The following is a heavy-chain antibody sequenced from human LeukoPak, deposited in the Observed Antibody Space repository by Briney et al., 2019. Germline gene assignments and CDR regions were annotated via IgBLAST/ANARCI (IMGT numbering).Heavy chain of an antibody. CDR2: INSDGSST. J-gene: IGHJ3*02. CDR3: ARVGAVVYAFDI. V-gene: IGHV3-74*01. D-gene: IGHD2-15*01. Sequence: GGSLRLSCAASGFTFSSYWTHWVRQAPGKGLVWVSRINSDGSSTSYADFVKGRFTVSRDNAKNTLYLQMNSLRAEDTAVYYCARVGAVVYAFDIWGQGTMVTVSS. CDR1: GFTFSSYW.